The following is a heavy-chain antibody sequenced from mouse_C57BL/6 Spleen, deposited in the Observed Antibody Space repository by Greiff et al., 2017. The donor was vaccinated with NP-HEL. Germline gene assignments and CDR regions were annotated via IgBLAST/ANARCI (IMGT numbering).Heavy chain of an antibody. CDR2: IYPGDGDT. V-gene: IGHV1-80*01. J-gene: IGHJ2*01. D-gene: IGHD2-14*01. Sequence: VQRVESGAELVKPGASVKISCKASGYAFSSYWMNWVKQRPGKGLEWIGQIYPGDGDTNYNGKFKGKATLTAYKSSSTAYMQLSSLTSEDSAVYFCARSEADRDYFDYWGQGTTLTVSS. CDR3: ARSEADRDYFDY. CDR1: GYAFSSYW.